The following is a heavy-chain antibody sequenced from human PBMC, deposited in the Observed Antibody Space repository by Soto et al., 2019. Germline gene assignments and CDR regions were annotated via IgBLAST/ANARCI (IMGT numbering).Heavy chain of an antibody. Sequence: ESGGGLVKPGGSLRLSCAASGLTFSSFSMNWVRQAPGKGLEWVSYISSSGSTIYYADSVKGRFTISRDNAKNSLNLQMNSLRAEDTAVYYCARGGGPYYDFWSGYFPNDYGMDVWGQGTTVTVSS. CDR2: ISSSGSTI. J-gene: IGHJ6*02. V-gene: IGHV3-11*01. CDR3: ARGGGPYYDFWSGYFPNDYGMDV. CDR1: GLTFSSFS. D-gene: IGHD3-3*01.